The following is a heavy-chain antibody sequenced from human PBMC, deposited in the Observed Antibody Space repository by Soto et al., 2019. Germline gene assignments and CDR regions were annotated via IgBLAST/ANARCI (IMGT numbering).Heavy chain of an antibody. J-gene: IGHJ4*02. CDR1: GGSVSSGSYY. CDR2: IYYSGST. V-gene: IGHV4-61*01. CDR3: ARDRNAGIAVAGTRGGVYYFDY. D-gene: IGHD6-19*01. Sequence: SETLSLTCTVSGGSVSSGSYYWSWTRQPPGKGLEWIGYIYYSGSTNYNPSLKSRVTISVDTSKNQFSLKLSSVTAADTAVYYCARDRNAGIAVAGTRGGVYYFDYWGQGTLVTVSS.